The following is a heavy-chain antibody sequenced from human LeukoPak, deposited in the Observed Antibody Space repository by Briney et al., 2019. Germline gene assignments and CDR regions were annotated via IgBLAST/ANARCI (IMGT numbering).Heavy chain of an antibody. J-gene: IGHJ3*02. V-gene: IGHV1-2*02. Sequence: ASVKVSFKASGYTFTGYYMHWVRQAPGQGLEWMGWINPNSGGTNYAQKFQGRVTMTRDTSISTAYMELSRLRSDDTAVYYCARAVKYYYDSSGLNAFDIWGQGTMVTVSS. D-gene: IGHD3-22*01. CDR2: INPNSGGT. CDR3: ARAVKYYYDSSGLNAFDI. CDR1: GYTFTGYY.